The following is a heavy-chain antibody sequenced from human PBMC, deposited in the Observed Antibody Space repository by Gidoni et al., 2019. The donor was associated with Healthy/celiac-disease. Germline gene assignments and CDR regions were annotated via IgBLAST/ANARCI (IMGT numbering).Heavy chain of an antibody. D-gene: IGHD3-22*01. V-gene: IGHV3-30*18. CDR3: AKDNVGSAYYYDSSGYQGYGMDV. Sequence: QVQLVESGGGVVQPGRSLRLSCAASGFTFSSYGMHWVRQAPGKGLGWVAVISYDGSNKYYADSVKGRFTISRDNSKNTLYLQMNSLRAEDTAVYYCAKDNVGSAYYYDSSGYQGYGMDVWGQGTTVTVSS. CDR1: GFTFSSYG. CDR2: ISYDGSNK. J-gene: IGHJ6*02.